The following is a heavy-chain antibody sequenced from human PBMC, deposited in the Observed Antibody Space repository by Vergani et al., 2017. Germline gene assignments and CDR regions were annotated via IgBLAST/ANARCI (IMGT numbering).Heavy chain of an antibody. D-gene: IGHD3-3*01. V-gene: IGHV1-69*04. Sequence: QVQLVQSGAEVKKPGASVKVSCKASGGTFSSYAISWVRQAPGQGLEWMGRIIPILGIANYAQKFQGRVTITADKSTSAANMELSSLRAEDPAVDDCAGDRSGYYDFWSGYFGFDYWGQGTLVTVSS. J-gene: IGHJ4*02. CDR2: IIPILGIA. CDR3: AGDRSGYYDFWSGYFGFDY. CDR1: GGTFSSYA.